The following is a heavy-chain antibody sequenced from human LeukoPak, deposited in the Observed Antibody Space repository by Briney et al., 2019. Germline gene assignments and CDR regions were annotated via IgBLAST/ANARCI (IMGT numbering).Heavy chain of an antibody. V-gene: IGHV3-48*03. J-gene: IGHJ3*02. Sequence: PGGSLRLSCAASGFTFSSYEMNWVRQAPGKGLEWVSYISSSGSTIYYADSVKGRFTISRDNAKNSLYLRMNSLRGEDTALYYCARGGLIQRHAFDIWGQGTMVTVSS. CDR1: GFTFSSYE. CDR3: ARGGLIQRHAFDI. CDR2: ISSSGSTI. D-gene: IGHD1-1*01.